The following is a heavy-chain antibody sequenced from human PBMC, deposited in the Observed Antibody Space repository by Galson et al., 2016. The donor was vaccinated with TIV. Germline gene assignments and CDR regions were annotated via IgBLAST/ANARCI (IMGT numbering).Heavy chain of an antibody. Sequence: SGYTFTAYYLHWLRQAPGQGPEWMGWINPDSGVTEYAQKFQDRITMTRDTSLNTAYVELSRLKSDDTAIYYFAREYQLMASRLYDFWGQGTLVTVSS. CDR3: AREYQLMASRLYDF. D-gene: IGHD6-6*01. CDR1: GYTFTAYY. CDR2: INPDSGVT. J-gene: IGHJ4*02. V-gene: IGHV1-2*02.